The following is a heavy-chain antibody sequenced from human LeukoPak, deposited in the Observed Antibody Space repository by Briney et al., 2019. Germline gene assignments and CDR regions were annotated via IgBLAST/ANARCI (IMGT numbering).Heavy chain of an antibody. V-gene: IGHV4-38-2*02. J-gene: IGHJ5*02. CDR2: IYYSGST. D-gene: IGHD1-1*01. Sequence: SETLSLTCTVSGYSISSGYYWGWIRQPPGKGLEWIGSIYYSGSTYYNPSLRSRVTISVDTSKNQFSLKLSSVTAADTAVYYCARRTYLPNCLFDPWGQGTLVTVSS. CDR3: ARRTYLPNCLFDP. CDR1: GYSISSGYY.